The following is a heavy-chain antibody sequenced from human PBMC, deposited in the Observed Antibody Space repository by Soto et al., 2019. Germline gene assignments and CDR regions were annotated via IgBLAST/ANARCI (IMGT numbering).Heavy chain of an antibody. V-gene: IGHV3-49*04. D-gene: IGHD1-1*01. CDR2: IRNRAYHGTT. CDR3: TTWSTPDDLLNS. CDR1: GFTFENYA. Sequence: PGVSLRLSCSGSGFTFENYAVSWVRQAPGKGLEWLGVIRNRAYHGTTEYAPSVEGRFAXXXXXXKXIXYXXXTSLXTDDTCVYFCTTWSTPDDLLNSWGQGTVVTVSS. J-gene: IGHJ1*01.